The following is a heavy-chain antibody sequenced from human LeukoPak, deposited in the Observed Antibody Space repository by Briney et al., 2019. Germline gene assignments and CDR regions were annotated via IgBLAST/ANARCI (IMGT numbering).Heavy chain of an antibody. CDR2: IYYSGST. CDR3: ARDWIWHWFDP. J-gene: IGHJ5*02. CDR1: GGSISSGDYY. D-gene: IGHD2-2*03. Sequence: SETLSLTCTVSGGSISSGDYYWSWIRQPPGKGLEWIGYIYYSGSTNYNPSLKSRVTISVDTSKNQFSLKLSSVTASDTAVYYCARDWIWHWFDPWGQGTLVTVSS. V-gene: IGHV4-61*08.